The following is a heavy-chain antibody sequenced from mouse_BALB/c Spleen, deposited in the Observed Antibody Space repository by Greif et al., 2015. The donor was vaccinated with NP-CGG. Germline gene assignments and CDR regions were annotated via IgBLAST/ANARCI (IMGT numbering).Heavy chain of an antibody. Sequence: VQLQQSGAELAKPGASVKMSCKASGYTFTSYWMHWVKQRPGQGLEWIGYINPSTGYTEYNQKFKDKATLTADKSSSTAYMQLSSLTSEDSAVYYCARNYAMDYWGQGTSATVSS. V-gene: IGHV1-7*01. CDR2: INPSTGYT. CDR3: ARNYAMDY. J-gene: IGHJ4*01. CDR1: GYTFTSYW.